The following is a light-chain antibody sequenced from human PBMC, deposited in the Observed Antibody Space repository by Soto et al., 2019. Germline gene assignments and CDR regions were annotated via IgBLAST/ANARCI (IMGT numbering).Light chain of an antibody. Sequence: IQMTQSPSSPFSTLGDRVTIAFQASQGISNYLAWYQQKPGKVPKLLIYAASTLQSGVPSRFSGSGSGTDFTLTISTLQTEDVATYYCQKYNSAPQTVGQGTKVDI. J-gene: IGKJ1*01. CDR3: QKYNSAPQT. V-gene: IGKV1-27*01. CDR2: AAS. CDR1: QGISNY.